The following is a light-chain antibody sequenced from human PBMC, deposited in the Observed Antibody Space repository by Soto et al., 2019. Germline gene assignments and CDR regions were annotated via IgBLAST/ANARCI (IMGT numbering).Light chain of an antibody. V-gene: IGKV1-16*02. J-gene: IGKJ4*01. CDR3: QQYHTYPLT. Sequence: DIQMTQSPSSLSASVGDRVTITCRESQGISDYLAWFRQKPGKAPESLIFDASSLQGGVPSKFSGTASGTEFTLTISSLEPEDFATYYYQQYHTYPLTVGGGTKVEIK. CDR2: DAS. CDR1: QGISDY.